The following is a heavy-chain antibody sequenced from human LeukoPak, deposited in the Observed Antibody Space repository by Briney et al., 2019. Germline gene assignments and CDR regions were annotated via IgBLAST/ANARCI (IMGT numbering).Heavy chain of an antibody. Sequence: SETLSLTCTVSGGSISSYYWSWIRQPAGKGLEWIGRIYTSGSTNYNPSLKSRVTMSVDTSKNQFSLKLSSVTAADTAVYYCAREQFGPAAVRGTFDYWGQGTLVTVSS. J-gene: IGHJ4*02. CDR3: AREQFGPAAVRGTFDY. CDR1: GGSISSYY. V-gene: IGHV4-4*07. CDR2: IYTSGST. D-gene: IGHD1-7*01.